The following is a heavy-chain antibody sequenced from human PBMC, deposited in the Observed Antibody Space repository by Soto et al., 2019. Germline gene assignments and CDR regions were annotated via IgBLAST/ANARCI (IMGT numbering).Heavy chain of an antibody. CDR2: VWYDGGNK. D-gene: IGHD5-12*01. Sequence: QVQLVESGGGVVQPGRSLRLSCAASGFTFSSYGMHWVHQAPGKGLEWVALVWYDGGNKYYADSVKGRFTISRDNSKNTLYLQMNSLRDEDTAVYYCVRAAGYSGNDYVYYYGMDVWDQGTTVTVSS. CDR1: GFTFSSYG. J-gene: IGHJ6*02. V-gene: IGHV3-33*01. CDR3: VRAAGYSGNDYVYYYGMDV.